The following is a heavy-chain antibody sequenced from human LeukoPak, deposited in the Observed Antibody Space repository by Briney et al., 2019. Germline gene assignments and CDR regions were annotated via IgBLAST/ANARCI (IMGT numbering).Heavy chain of an antibody. CDR3: AKQHSGSYLYYFDY. CDR2: ISSTSGTI. D-gene: IGHD1-26*01. Sequence: GGSLRLSCAASGFTFSSYSMHWVRQAPGKGLEWVSYISSTSGTIYYADSVKGRFTISRDNSKNTLYLQMNSLRAEDTAVYYCAKQHSGSYLYYFDYWGQGTLVTVSS. J-gene: IGHJ4*02. CDR1: GFTFSSYS. V-gene: IGHV3-48*01.